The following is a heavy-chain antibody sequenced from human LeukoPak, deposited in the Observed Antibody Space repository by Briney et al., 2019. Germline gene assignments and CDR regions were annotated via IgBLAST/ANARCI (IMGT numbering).Heavy chain of an antibody. J-gene: IGHJ5*01. CDR2: VYYGGSI. CDR1: GGSISSHY. Sequence: SETLSLTCTVSGGSISSHYWSWIRQSPGKGLEWIASVYYGGSIYYNPSLKSRATMAVDMSKNQFSLKLRPVTAADTAVYYCARLYGDYAWGHGTLVTVSS. V-gene: IGHV4-59*04. CDR3: ARLYGDYA. D-gene: IGHD4-17*01.